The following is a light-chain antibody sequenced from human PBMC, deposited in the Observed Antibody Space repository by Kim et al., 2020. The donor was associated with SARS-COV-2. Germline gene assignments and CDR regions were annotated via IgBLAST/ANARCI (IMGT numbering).Light chain of an antibody. V-gene: IGLV7-43*01. CDR1: TGAITSGYY. CDR2: STS. J-gene: IGLJ2*01. Sequence: GGTVTLPCASTTGAITSGYYPNWFQQKPGQAPRALICSTSNKHSWTPARFSGSLLGGKAALTLSGVQPEDEAEYYCLLYCGGAQLVFGGGTQLTVL. CDR3: LLYCGGAQLV.